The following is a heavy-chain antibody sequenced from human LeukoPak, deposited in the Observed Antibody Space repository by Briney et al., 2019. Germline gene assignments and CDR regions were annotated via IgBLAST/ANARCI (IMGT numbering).Heavy chain of an antibody. D-gene: IGHD6-19*01. CDR1: GFTFSNSA. J-gene: IGHJ6*02. Sequence: PGGSLRLSCAASGFTFSNSAMHWVRQAPGKGLEWVAVIAYDGSNKYYTDSVKGRFTISRDNSKNTLYLQLNSLRAEDTAVYYCARVAVAGFYYYGMDVWGQGTTVTVSS. CDR3: ARVAVAGFYYYGMDV. V-gene: IGHV3-30-3*01. CDR2: IAYDGSNK.